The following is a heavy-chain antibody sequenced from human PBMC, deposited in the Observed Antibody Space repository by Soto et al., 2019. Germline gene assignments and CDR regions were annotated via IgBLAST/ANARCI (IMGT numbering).Heavy chain of an antibody. CDR3: ARGATYYDFWSGHYTSYTYYGMDV. V-gene: IGHV3-53*01. CDR1: EFTVSSNN. Sequence: EVQLVESGGGLIQPGGSLRVSCAASEFTVSSNNMTWVRQAPGKGLEWVSVIDTAGRANYAESVKGRFTNSRDNSKNTLYLQMNSLRVEDTAVYYCARGATYYDFWSGHYTSYTYYGMDVWGQGTTVTVSS. CDR2: IDTAGRA. D-gene: IGHD3-3*01. J-gene: IGHJ6*02.